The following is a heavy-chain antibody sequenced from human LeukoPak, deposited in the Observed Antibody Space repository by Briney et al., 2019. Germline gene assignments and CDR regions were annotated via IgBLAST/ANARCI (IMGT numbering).Heavy chain of an antibody. D-gene: IGHD2-2*02. CDR2: MNPNSGNT. J-gene: IGHJ6*03. V-gene: IGHV1-8*01. Sequence: ASVKVSCKASGYTFTSYDINWVRQATGQGLEWMGWMNPNSGNTGYAQKFQGRVTMTRNTSISTAYMELSSLRSEDTAVYYCARGNNQRRYSSSTSCYRDYYYYMDVWGKGTTVTVSS. CDR3: ARGNNQRRYSSSTSCYRDYYYYMDV. CDR1: GYTFTSYD.